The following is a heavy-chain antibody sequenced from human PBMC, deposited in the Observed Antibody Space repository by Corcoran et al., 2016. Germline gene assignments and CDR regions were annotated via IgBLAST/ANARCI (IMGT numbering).Heavy chain of an antibody. J-gene: IGHJ6*02. CDR2: IYSGGST. CDR3: ARDRAGVGTVGRNYGMDV. Sequence: EEQLVESGGGLIQPGGSLRLSCAASGFIVSTNYMSWVRQAPGKGLEWVSVIYSGGSTYYEDYMKGRFTISRDTSKNTLYLHMNSLRAEDTAVYYCARDRAGVGTVGRNYGMDVWGQGTTVIVSS. D-gene: IGHD2-8*02. CDR1: GFIVSTNY. V-gene: IGHV3-53*01.